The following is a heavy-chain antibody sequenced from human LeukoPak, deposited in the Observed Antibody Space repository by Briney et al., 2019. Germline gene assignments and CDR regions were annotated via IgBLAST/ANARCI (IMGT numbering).Heavy chain of an antibody. Sequence: SETLSLTCTVSGGSISSYYWSWIRQPPGKGLEWIGYIYYSGSTNYNPSLKSRVTISVDTSKNQFSLKLSSVTAADTAVYYCARADTIAYDDSSGYSNWYDPWGQGNLVTVSS. D-gene: IGHD3-22*01. CDR3: ARADTIAYDDSSGYSNWYDP. CDR1: GGSISSYY. J-gene: IGHJ5*02. V-gene: IGHV4-59*01. CDR2: IYYSGST.